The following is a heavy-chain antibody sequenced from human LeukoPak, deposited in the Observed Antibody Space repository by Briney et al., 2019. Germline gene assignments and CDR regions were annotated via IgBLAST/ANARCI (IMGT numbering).Heavy chain of an antibody. CDR2: IYYSGST. CDR3: ARDITDMPARGYFDY. CDR1: GGSISSYY. J-gene: IGHJ4*02. Sequence: TSETLSLTCTASGGSISSYYWSWIRQPPGKGLEWIGSIYYSGSTIHNPSLKSRITISVDTSKIQFSLKLTSVTAADTAVYYCARDITDMPARGYFDYWGQGTLVTVSS. D-gene: IGHD2-2*01. V-gene: IGHV4-59*01.